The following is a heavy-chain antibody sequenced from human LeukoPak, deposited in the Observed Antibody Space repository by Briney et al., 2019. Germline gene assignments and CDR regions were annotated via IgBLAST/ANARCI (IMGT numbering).Heavy chain of an antibody. CDR3: ARHVGAAAGTSHIDY. CDR1: GYSFTSYW. CDR2: IYPGDSDT. J-gene: IGHJ4*02. Sequence: GESLKISCKGSGYSFTSYWIGWVRRMPGKGLEWMGIIYPGDSDTRYSPSFQGQVTISADKSISTAYLQWSSLKASDTAMYYCARHVGAAAGTSHIDYWGQGTLVTVSS. D-gene: IGHD6-13*01. V-gene: IGHV5-51*01.